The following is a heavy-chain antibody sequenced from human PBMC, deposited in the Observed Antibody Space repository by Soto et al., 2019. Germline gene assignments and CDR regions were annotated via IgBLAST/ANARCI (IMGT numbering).Heavy chain of an antibody. CDR2: IIPLFGTA. CDR3: ATSRIRDLSFGNYAGISGMDV. J-gene: IGHJ6*02. Sequence: QVQLVQSGAEVKKPGSSVKVSCKASGGTFSNSAITWVRQAPGQGLEWMGTIIPLFGTANYAKKLQGRVTITADESTSTVYMELSSRRAEDTPVHYCATSRIRDLSFGNYAGISGMDVWGQGTTVTVSS. V-gene: IGHV1-69*15. D-gene: IGHD3-3*01. CDR1: GGTFSNSA.